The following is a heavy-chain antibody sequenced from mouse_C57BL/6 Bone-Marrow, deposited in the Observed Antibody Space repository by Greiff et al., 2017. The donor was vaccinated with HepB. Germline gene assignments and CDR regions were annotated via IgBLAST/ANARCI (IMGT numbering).Heavy chain of an antibody. J-gene: IGHJ4*01. V-gene: IGHV5-4*01. Sequence: EVKLVESGGGLVKPGGSLKLSCAASGFTFSSYAMSWVRQTPEKRLEWVATISDGGSYTYYPDNVKGRFTISRDNAKNNLYLQMSHLKSEDTAMYYSARDGRGVYYYAMDYWGQGTSVTVSS. CDR1: GFTFSSYA. CDR2: ISDGGSYT. D-gene: IGHD1-1*01. CDR3: ARDGRGVYYYAMDY.